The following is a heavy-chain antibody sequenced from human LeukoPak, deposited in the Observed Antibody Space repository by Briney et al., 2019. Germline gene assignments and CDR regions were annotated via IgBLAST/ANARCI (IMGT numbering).Heavy chain of an antibody. Sequence: GGSLRLSCAASGFTFSTYALSWVRQAPGKGPEGVSSISGNGGSAYYTDSVKGRFTISRDNSKNTLYLQMNSLRAEDTAVYYCAKDLPTVNTWIYFDYWGQGTLVTVSS. D-gene: IGHD4-17*01. CDR1: GFTFSTYA. CDR3: AKDLPTVNTWIYFDY. CDR2: ISGNGGSA. V-gene: IGHV3-23*01. J-gene: IGHJ4*02.